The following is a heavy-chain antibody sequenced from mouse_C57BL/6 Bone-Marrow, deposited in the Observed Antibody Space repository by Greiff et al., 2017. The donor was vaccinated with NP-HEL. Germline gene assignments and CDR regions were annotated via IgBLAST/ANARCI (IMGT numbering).Heavy chain of an antibody. CDR2: INPGSGGT. CDR1: GYAFTNYL. Sequence: QVQLKQSGAELVRPGTSVKVSCKASGYAFTNYLIEWVKQRPGQGLEWIGVINPGSGGTNYNEKFKGKATLTADKSSSTAYMQLSSLTSEDSAVYFCARLGLGAWFAYWGQGTLVTVSA. D-gene: IGHD3-3*01. V-gene: IGHV1-54*01. CDR3: ARLGLGAWFAY. J-gene: IGHJ3*01.